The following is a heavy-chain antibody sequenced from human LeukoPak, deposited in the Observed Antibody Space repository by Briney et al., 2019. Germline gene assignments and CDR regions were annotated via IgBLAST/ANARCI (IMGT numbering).Heavy chain of an antibody. CDR3: ARLTGDGYYYYYYMDV. CDR2: IYPGDSET. D-gene: IGHD7-27*01. V-gene: IGHV5-51*01. Sequence: GESLKISCRVFGYSFTSYWIGWVRQMPGKGLEWMGIIYPGDSETRYSPSFQGQVTMSVDKSISTAYLQWSSLKASDTAMYYCARLTGDGYYYYYYMDVWGKGTTVTVSS. J-gene: IGHJ6*03. CDR1: GYSFTSYW.